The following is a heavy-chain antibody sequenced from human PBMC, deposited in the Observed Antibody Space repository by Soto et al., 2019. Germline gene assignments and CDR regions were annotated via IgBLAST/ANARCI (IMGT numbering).Heavy chain of an antibody. D-gene: IGHD4-17*01. V-gene: IGHV4-4*02. Sequence: SETLSLTCAVSGGSISSSNWWSWVRQPPGKGLEWIGEIYHSGSTNYNPSLKSRVTISVDKSKNQFSLKLRSVTAADTAVYYCARDHDYSPANWFDPWGPGTLVTVSS. CDR3: ARDHDYSPANWFDP. CDR2: IYHSGST. CDR1: GGSISSSNW. J-gene: IGHJ5*02.